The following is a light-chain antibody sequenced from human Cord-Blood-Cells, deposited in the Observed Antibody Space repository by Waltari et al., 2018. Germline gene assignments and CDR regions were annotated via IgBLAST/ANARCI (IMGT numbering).Light chain of an antibody. J-gene: IGKJ2*03. CDR1: QRLLHSNGYNY. Sequence: DIVMTQSPLSLPVTLGEPASISCRSRQRLLHSNGYNYLDWYLQKQGQPPQLLFYLGSNRASGAPARSVGRGSGTDLPLKISRVGAEEVGVFSGRKALQTPRSFARGPKRE. CDR2: LGS. CDR3: RKALQTPRS. V-gene: IGKV2-28*01.